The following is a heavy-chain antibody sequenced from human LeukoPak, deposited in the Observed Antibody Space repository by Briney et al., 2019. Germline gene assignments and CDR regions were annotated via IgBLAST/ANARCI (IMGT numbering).Heavy chain of an antibody. V-gene: IGHV1-2*02. CDR3: ARGSSSSWILDY. Sequence: ASVKVSCKASGYTFTGYYMHWVRQAPGQGLEWMGWINPNSGGTNYAQKFQGRVTMTRDTSISTAYMELGRLRSDDTAVYYCARGSSSSWILDYWGQGTLVTVSS. D-gene: IGHD6-13*01. CDR2: INPNSGGT. CDR1: GYTFTGYY. J-gene: IGHJ4*02.